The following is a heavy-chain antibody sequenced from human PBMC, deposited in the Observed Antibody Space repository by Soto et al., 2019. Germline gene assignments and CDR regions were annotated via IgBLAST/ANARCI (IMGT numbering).Heavy chain of an antibody. J-gene: IGHJ4*02. V-gene: IGHV5-51*01. CDR1: GYSFASYW. D-gene: IGHD5-18*01. CDR3: ARQVEDGYSFAYHY. CDR2: IYPGDSDT. Sequence: SLKISCKGSGYSFASYWIGWVRHMPGKGLEWMGIIYPGDSDTRYSPSFQGQVTISADKSISTAYLHWSSLKASDSAMYYCARQVEDGYSFAYHYWGQGTQVTVSS.